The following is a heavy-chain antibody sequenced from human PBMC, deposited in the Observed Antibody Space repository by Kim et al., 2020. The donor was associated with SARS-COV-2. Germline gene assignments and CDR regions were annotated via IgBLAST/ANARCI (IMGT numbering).Heavy chain of an antibody. CDR1: GFTFSSYW. Sequence: GGSLRLSCAASGFTFSSYWMSWVRQAPGKGLEWVANIKEDGSEKYHVDSLKGRFTISRDNAKNSLYLQMNSLRAEDTAVYYCARDGDGYNRVTFDIWGQGTMVTVSS. D-gene: IGHD5-12*01. CDR2: IKEDGSEK. CDR3: ARDGDGYNRVTFDI. V-gene: IGHV3-7*01. J-gene: IGHJ3*02.